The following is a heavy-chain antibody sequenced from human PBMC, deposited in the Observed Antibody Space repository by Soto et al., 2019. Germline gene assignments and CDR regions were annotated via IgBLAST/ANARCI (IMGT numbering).Heavy chain of an antibody. D-gene: IGHD3-10*01. CDR1: GFSLSTNGVA. CDR2: IYWDDDK. Sequence: QITLKESGPTLVKPTQTLTLTCTFSGFSLSTNGVAVGWIRQPPGKALEWLALIYWDDDKRYSPSLKSRLTITKDTSKNQVVLKMTNMDPVDTATYSCAHYTPYGSGIPSWFDPWGQGTLVTVSS. J-gene: IGHJ5*02. V-gene: IGHV2-5*02. CDR3: AHYTPYGSGIPSWFDP.